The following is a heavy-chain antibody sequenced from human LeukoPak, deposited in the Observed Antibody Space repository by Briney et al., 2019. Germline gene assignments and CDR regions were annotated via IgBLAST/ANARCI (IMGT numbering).Heavy chain of an antibody. V-gene: IGHV3-48*04. CDR2: NSSSSFKI. D-gene: IGHD6-13*01. J-gene: IGHJ4*02. Sequence: GGSLRLSCAPSEFTFVRYAMNWLRQATGKALEWVSYNSSSSFKIGYADSVKRRFTISRDHPKNSLSLQVNALRGEDACVYLCARVGTDLTSCSWYCTWYYWGQGTVVTVSS. CDR3: ARVGTDLTSCSWYCTWYY. CDR1: EFTFVRYA.